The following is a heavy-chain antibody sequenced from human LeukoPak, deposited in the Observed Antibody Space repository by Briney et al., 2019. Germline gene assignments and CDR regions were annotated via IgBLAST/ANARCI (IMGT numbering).Heavy chain of an antibody. CDR3: TRGGLPNNWFDP. CDR1: GYSFSNFW. Sequence: GESLKISCQGSGYSFSNFWIGWVRQMPGKGLEWMGIIYSGDSDTRYSPSFQGQVTISADRPISTAYLQWNSLKASDTAMYYCTRGGLPNNWFDPWGQGTLVTVSS. CDR2: IYSGDSDT. V-gene: IGHV5-51*04. J-gene: IGHJ5*02. D-gene: IGHD1-26*01.